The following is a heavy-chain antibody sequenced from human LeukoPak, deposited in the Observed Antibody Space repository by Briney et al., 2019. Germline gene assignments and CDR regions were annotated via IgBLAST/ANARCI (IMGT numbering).Heavy chain of an antibody. Sequence: GGSLRLSCVASGFTFSSYNMNWVRQAPGKGREWVSSISSTSGYIYYADSVRGRFTISRDNAKNSLYLQMDSLRAEDTAVYYCARDVCGGDCYSPYWYFDLWGRGTLVTVSS. CDR1: GFTFSSYN. D-gene: IGHD2-21*02. J-gene: IGHJ2*01. CDR3: ARDVCGGDCYSPYWYFDL. V-gene: IGHV3-21*01. CDR2: ISSTSGYI.